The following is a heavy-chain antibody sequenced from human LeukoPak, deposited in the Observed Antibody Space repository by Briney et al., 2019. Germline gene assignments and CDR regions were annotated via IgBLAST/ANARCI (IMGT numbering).Heavy chain of an antibody. D-gene: IGHD3-10*01. Sequence: GGSLRLSCETSGFSFSTYWMSWVRQAPGKGLEWVANIRPDGSEKYYVDSVKGRFTISRDIAKQSVFLQMTSLRVEDTAVYYCARLSAMVRGPEDIFYFEYWGLGTLVTVSS. J-gene: IGHJ4*02. CDR3: ARLSAMVRGPEDIFYFEY. CDR2: IRPDGSEK. V-gene: IGHV3-7*01. CDR1: GFSFSTYW.